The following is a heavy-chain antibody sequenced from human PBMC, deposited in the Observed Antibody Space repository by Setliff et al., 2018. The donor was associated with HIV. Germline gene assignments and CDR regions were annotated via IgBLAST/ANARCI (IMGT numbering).Heavy chain of an antibody. V-gene: IGHV5-51*01. CDR3: ARREVRFGEASMDV. Sequence: PGESLKISCKGSGYSFTSYGNAWVRQMPGKGQEWMGIIYPGDSDTRYRPSFQGQVTISADKSISTAYLQWSSLKASDTAMYYCARREVRFGEASMDVWGKGTTVTVSS. CDR1: GYSFTSYG. D-gene: IGHD3-10*01. CDR2: IYPGDSDT. J-gene: IGHJ6*03.